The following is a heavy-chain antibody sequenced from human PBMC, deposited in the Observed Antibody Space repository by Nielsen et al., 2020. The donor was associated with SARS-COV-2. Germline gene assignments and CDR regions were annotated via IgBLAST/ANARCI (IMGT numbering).Heavy chain of an antibody. Sequence: ASVKVSCKASGDTFTSYVMNWVRQAPGQGLEWMGWINTNTGNPTYAQGFTGRFVFSLDTSVSTAYLQISSLKAEDTAVYYCARDGEPWGYSYTDYWGQGTLVTVSS. V-gene: IGHV7-4-1*02. D-gene: IGHD5-18*01. CDR1: GDTFTSYV. J-gene: IGHJ4*02. CDR2: INTNTGNP. CDR3: ARDGEPWGYSYTDY.